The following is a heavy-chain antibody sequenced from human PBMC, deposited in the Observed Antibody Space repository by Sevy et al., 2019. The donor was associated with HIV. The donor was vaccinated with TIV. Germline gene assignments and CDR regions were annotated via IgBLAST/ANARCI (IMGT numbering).Heavy chain of an antibody. CDR2: ISAYNGNT. V-gene: IGHV1-18*01. CDR1: GYTFTSYG. D-gene: IGHD1-26*01. Sequence: ASVKVSCKASGYTFTSYGISWVRQAPGQGLEWMGWISAYNGNTNYAQKLQGRVTMTTDTSTSTAYMELRGLRSDDTAVYYCARDGSGSYYGSSVQHWGQGTLVTVSS. J-gene: IGHJ1*01. CDR3: ARDGSGSYYGSSVQH.